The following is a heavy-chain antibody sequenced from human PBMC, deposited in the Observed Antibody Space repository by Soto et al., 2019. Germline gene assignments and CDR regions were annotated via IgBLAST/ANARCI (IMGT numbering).Heavy chain of an antibody. V-gene: IGHV2-5*02. CDR1: GFSLSTSGVG. D-gene: IGHD4-17*01. Sequence: QITLKESGPTLVKPTQTLMLTCTFSGFSLSTSGVGVGWIRQPPGKALEWLAVIYWDDYKHYSPSLKSRLTIPKDTSTTQVVLTLPNMDPVDTATYYCAHTAYADYPLDYWCQGTLLTVSS. CDR2: IYWDDYK. CDR3: AHTAYADYPLDY. J-gene: IGHJ4*02.